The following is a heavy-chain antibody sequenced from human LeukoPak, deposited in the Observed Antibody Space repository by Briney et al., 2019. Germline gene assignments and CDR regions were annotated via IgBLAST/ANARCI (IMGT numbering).Heavy chain of an antibody. J-gene: IGHJ3*02. Sequence: ASVKVSCKASGYTFTSYGISWVRQAPGQGLEWMGWISAYNGNTNYAQKLQGRVTMTTDTSTSTAYMELRSLRSDDTAVYYCARPYYDSSGYYYGACAFDIWGQGTMVTVSS. CDR3: ARPYYDSSGYYYGACAFDI. D-gene: IGHD3-22*01. V-gene: IGHV1-18*01. CDR2: ISAYNGNT. CDR1: GYTFTSYG.